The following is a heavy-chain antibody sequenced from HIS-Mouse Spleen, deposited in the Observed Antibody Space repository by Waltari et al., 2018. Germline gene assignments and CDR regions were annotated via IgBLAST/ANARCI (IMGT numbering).Heavy chain of an antibody. J-gene: IGHJ4*02. CDR2: IYWNDDK. Sequence: QITLKESGPTLVKPTQTLTLTCTFSGFSLSTSGVGVGWIRQPPGKALEWLALIYWNDDKRYSPSLKSRLTITKDTSKNQVVLTMTNMDPVDTATYYCAHKGQDNWNYGTLFDYWGQGTLVTVSS. V-gene: IGHV2-5*01. CDR3: AHKGQDNWNYGTLFDY. D-gene: IGHD1-7*01. CDR1: GFSLSTSGVG.